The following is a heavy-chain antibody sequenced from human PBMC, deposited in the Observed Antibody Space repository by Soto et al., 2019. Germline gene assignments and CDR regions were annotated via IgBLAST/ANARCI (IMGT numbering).Heavy chain of an antibody. D-gene: IGHD2-8*01. Sequence: LRLSCAASGFTFSSYGMHWVRQAPGKGLEWVAVISYDGSNKYYADSVKGRFTISRDNSKNTLYLQMNSLRAEDTAVYYCAKNRPISSGVPFDYWGQGTLVTVSS. V-gene: IGHV3-30*18. CDR1: GFTFSSYG. J-gene: IGHJ4*02. CDR2: ISYDGSNK. CDR3: AKNRPISSGVPFDY.